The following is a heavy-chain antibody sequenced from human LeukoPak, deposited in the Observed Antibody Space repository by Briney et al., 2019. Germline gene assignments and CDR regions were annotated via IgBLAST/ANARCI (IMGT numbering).Heavy chain of an antibody. V-gene: IGHV1-2*02. J-gene: IGHJ4*02. CDR1: GYTFTGYY. D-gene: IGHD1-26*01. CDR3: ARISGGKRDPAPKPLGY. Sequence: ASVKVSCKASGYTFTGYYMHWVRQAPGQGLEWMGWVNPNSGGTNYAQKFQGRVTMTRDTSISTAYMELSRLGSDDTAVYYCARISGGKRDPAPKPLGYWGQGTLVTVSS. CDR2: VNPNSGGT.